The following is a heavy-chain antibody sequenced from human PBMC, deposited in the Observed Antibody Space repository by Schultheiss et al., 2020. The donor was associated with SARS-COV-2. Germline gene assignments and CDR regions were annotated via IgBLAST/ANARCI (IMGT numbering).Heavy chain of an antibody. Sequence: SETLSLTCTVSGGSISSSSYYWGWIRQPPGKGLEWIGSLYYSGSTYYNPSLKSRVTISVDTSKNQFSLKLSSVTAADTAVYYCARAIEVYSSSSYYFDYWGQGTLVTVSS. CDR2: LYYSGST. CDR3: ARAIEVYSSSSYYFDY. CDR1: GGSISSSSYY. J-gene: IGHJ4*02. D-gene: IGHD6-6*01. V-gene: IGHV4-39*07.